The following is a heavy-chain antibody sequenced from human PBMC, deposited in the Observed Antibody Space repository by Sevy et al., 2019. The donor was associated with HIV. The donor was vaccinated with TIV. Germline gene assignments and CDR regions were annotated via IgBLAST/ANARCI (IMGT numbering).Heavy chain of an antibody. Sequence: GGSLRLSCAASGLTFSTYGMHWVRQAPGKGLEWVAVISYDGSNKYYADSVKGRFTISRDNSKNTLYLQMNSLRAEDTAVYYCARDLSTEDTAMDLLWGQGTLVTVSS. CDR3: ARDLSTEDTAMDLL. V-gene: IGHV3-30*03. CDR1: GLTFSTYG. J-gene: IGHJ4*02. D-gene: IGHD5-18*01. CDR2: ISYDGSNK.